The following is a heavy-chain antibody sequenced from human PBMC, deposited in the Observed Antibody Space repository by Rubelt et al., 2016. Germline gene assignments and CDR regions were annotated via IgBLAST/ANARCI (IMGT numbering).Heavy chain of an antibody. CDR1: GFTFSNYN. CDR2: ISSSSNYI. D-gene: IGHD3-10*01. V-gene: IGHV3-21*01. CDR3: ARDSLVRGVPYGMDV. J-gene: IGHJ6*02. Sequence: EVQLVESGGGLVKSGGSLRLSCAASGFTFSNYNMNWVRQAPGKGLEWVSFISSSSNYIHYADSVKGRLTISRDNAKNSRYLQRNSRRAEDTAVYYCARDSLVRGVPYGMDVWGQGTTVTVSS.